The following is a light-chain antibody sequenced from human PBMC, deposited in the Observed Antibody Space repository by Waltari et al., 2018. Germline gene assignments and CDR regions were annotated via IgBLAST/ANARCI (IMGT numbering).Light chain of an antibody. CDR1: QTISNY. CDR3: QQTSGPPT. Sequence: DIQMTQSPSSLSASVGDSATITCRARQTISNYLNWYQKKPGNAPKILIYAASNLKSGVPSRFSGSGSGADFTLTISSLQPDDSATYIWQQTSGPPTFGQGTKVEIK. CDR2: AAS. J-gene: IGKJ1*01. V-gene: IGKV1-39*01.